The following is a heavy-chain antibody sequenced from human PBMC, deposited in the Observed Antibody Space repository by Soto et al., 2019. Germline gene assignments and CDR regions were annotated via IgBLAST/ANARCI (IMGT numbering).Heavy chain of an antibody. CDR1: GSSISPYY. V-gene: IGHV4-59*01. CDR2: IYYSGST. D-gene: IGHD4-17*01. J-gene: IGHJ4*02. CDR3: SKVGGYYGDYPNFDY. Sequence: SETLSLTCFVSGSSISPYYWTWIRQPPGKGLEWIGNIYYSGSTNYNPSLKSRVTISVDTSKKQFSLKLTSVTAADTAVYYCSKVGGYYGDYPNFDYWGQGTRVTVSS.